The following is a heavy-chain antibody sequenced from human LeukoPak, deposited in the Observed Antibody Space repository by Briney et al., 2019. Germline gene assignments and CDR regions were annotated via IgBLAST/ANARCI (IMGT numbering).Heavy chain of an antibody. CDR2: IFHSGIA. J-gene: IGHJ3*02. V-gene: IGHV4-38-2*01. Sequence: PSETLSLTCAVSNYPITSDYYWVWIRQPPGQGLERIGQIFHSGIAHYNPSLKSRVTISVDTSKNQFSLKLSSVTAADTAVYYCARGKLGWIQLWLQGCSGGSCFTSGPFDIWGQGTMVTVSS. CDR1: NYPITSDYY. CDR3: ARGKLGWIQLWLQGCSGGSCFTSGPFDI. D-gene: IGHD2-15*01.